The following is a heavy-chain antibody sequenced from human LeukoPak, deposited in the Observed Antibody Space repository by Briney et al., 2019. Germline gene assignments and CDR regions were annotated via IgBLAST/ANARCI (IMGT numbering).Heavy chain of an antibody. CDR2: IFYSGST. D-gene: IGHD2-2*01. J-gene: IGHJ5*02. Sequence: SETLSLTCAVSGGSLTGYYWSWIRQPPGKGLEWIGYIFYSGSTNYNPSLKSRVTISVDTSKNQFSLKLYSVTAADTAVYFCARLGGCTTTSCYVHWFDPWGQGTLVTVSS. V-gene: IGHV4-59*01. CDR3: ARLGGCTTTSCYVHWFDP. CDR1: GGSLTGYY.